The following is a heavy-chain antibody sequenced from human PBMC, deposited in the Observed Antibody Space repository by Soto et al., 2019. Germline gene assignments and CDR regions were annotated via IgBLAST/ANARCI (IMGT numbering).Heavy chain of an antibody. CDR1: GGTFSSYA. J-gene: IGHJ6*02. Sequence: QVQLVQSGAEVRQPGSSVKVSCKASGGTFSSYAITWVRQAPGQGLEWMGGIIPIFGSTNYAQKFQGRVTITADESTSTAYMELSSLRSEDTAVYYCAREGTTAPQDGFYYYGMDVWGQGTTVTVSS. CDR3: AREGTTAPQDGFYYYGMDV. CDR2: IIPIFGST. V-gene: IGHV1-69*01. D-gene: IGHD5-18*01.